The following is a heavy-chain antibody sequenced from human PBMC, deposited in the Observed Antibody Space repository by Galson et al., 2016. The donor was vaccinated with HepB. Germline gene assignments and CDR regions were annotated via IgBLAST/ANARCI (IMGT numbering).Heavy chain of an antibody. J-gene: IGHJ4*02. D-gene: IGHD3-10*01. CDR1: GFTFSSYA. CDR3: ARDLSLGSGSD. Sequence: SLRLSCAASGFTFSSYAMTWVRQAPGKGLEWVSDISSSGDSTYYADFVKGRFTISRDDSKNTLYLQMNNLGAEDTAVYYCARDLSLGSGSDWGQGTLVTVSS. V-gene: IGHV3-23*01. CDR2: ISSSGDST.